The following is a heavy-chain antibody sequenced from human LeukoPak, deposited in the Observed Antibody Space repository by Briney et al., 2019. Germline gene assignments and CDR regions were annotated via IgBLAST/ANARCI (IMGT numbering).Heavy chain of an antibody. CDR1: GGSISSYY. V-gene: IGHV4-4*07. D-gene: IGHD2-2*01. J-gene: IGHJ6*02. Sequence: SETLSLTCTVSGGSISSYYWSWIRQPAGKGLEWIGRIYTSGSTNYNPSLKSRVTMSVDTSKNQFSLKLSSVTAADTAVYYCARDRLVVAPADFYYYYGMDVWGQGTTVTVSS. CDR2: IYTSGST. CDR3: ARDRLVVAPADFYYYYGMDV.